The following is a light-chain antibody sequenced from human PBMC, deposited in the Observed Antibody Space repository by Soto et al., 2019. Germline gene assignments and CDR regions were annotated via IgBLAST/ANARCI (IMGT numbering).Light chain of an antibody. CDR1: QSISSY. Sequence: SLPGSIGDNVTITCRASQSISSYLNWYQQKPGKAPKLLIYAASSLQSGVPSRFSGSGSGTDFTLTISSLQPEDFATYYCQQSYSTPPAFGQGTKVDI. CDR2: AAS. J-gene: IGKJ1*01. V-gene: IGKV1-39*01. CDR3: QQSYSTPPA.